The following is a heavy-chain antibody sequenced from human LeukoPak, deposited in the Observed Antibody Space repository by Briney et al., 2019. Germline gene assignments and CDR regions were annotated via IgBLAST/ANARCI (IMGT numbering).Heavy chain of an antibody. CDR1: GFTFSSYE. CDR3: TTDLHYYDSSDEYFQN. D-gene: IGHD3-22*01. Sequence: GGSLRLSCAASGFTFSSYEMNWVRQAPGKGPEWVGRIKSKIDGGTTDYAAPVKGRFTISRDDSKNTLYLQMNSLKTEDTAVYYCTTDLHYYDSSDEYFQNWGQGTLVTVSS. J-gene: IGHJ1*01. CDR2: IKSKIDGGTT. V-gene: IGHV3-15*01.